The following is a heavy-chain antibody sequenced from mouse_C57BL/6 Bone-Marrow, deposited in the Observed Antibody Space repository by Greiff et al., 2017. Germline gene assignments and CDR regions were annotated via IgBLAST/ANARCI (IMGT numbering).Heavy chain of an antibody. J-gene: IGHJ1*03. Sequence: VQLQQSGPELVKPGASVKISCKASGYTFTDYYMNWVKQSHGKSLEWIGDINPNNGGTSYNQKFKGKATLTVDKSSSTAYMELRSLTSEDSAVYYCARRWLLPRYFGVWGTGTTVTVSS. V-gene: IGHV1-26*01. CDR2: INPNNGGT. CDR3: ARRWLLPRYFGV. D-gene: IGHD2-3*01. CDR1: GYTFTDYY.